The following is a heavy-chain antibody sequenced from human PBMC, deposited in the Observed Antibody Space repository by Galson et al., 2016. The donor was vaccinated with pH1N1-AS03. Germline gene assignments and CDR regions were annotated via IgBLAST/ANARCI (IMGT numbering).Heavy chain of an antibody. CDR2: INVGSGNT. CDR3: ARGFLEEVIDY. D-gene: IGHD3-3*01. V-gene: IGHV1-3*01. CDR1: GHNFTNYA. J-gene: IGHJ4*02. Sequence: SVKVSCKASGHNFTNYAIHWVRQAPGQRLEWMGWINVGSGNTKYSQKFQGRVTMTRDTSASTAYMELSSLTSDDTSVYYCARGFLEEVIDYWGQGSLVTVSS.